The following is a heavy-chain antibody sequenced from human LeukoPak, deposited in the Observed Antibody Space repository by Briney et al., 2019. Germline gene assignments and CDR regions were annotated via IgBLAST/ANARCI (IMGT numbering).Heavy chain of an antibody. CDR3: ARADWNYANY. D-gene: IGHD1-7*01. CDR1: GYTFTNYH. V-gene: IGHV1-46*01. CDR2: INPSGGST. Sequence: GASVKVSCKASGYTFTNYHMHWVRQAPGQRLEWMGIINPSGGSTNYAQKFQGKVTMTRDTSISTAYMELSSLRSDDTAVYYCARADWNYANYWGQGTLVTVSS. J-gene: IGHJ4*02.